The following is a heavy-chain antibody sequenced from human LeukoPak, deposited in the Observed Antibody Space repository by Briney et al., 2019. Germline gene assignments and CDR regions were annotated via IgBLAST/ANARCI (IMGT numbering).Heavy chain of an antibody. J-gene: IGHJ3*02. CDR3: AKDRFNDFWSGSNDDAFDI. CDR1: GFTFSSYG. D-gene: IGHD3-3*01. CDR2: IRYDGSNK. Sequence: RAGGSLRLSCVASGFTFSSYGMHWVRQAPGKGREWVAFIRYDGSNKYYADSVKGRFTISRDNTKNTLYLQMNSLRAEDTAVYYCAKDRFNDFWSGSNDDAFDIWGQGTMVTVSS. V-gene: IGHV3-30*02.